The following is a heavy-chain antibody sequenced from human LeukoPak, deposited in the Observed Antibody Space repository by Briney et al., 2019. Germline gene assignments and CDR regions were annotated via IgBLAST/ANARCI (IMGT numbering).Heavy chain of an antibody. D-gene: IGHD6-19*01. V-gene: IGHV1-3*01. CDR3: ARCSSGWGAFDI. Sequence: ASVKVSCKASGYIFTSYAMHWVRQAPGQRLEWMGWINAGNGNTKYSQKFQGTVTITRDTSASTAYMEVSSLRPEDTAVYYCARCSSGWGAFDIWGQGTMVTVSS. CDR1: GYIFTSYA. J-gene: IGHJ3*02. CDR2: INAGNGNT.